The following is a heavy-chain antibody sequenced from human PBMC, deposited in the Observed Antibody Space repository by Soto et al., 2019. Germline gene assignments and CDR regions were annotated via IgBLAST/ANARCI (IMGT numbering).Heavy chain of an antibody. D-gene: IGHD6-13*01. Sequence: GESLKISCNGSGYSFTSYWISWVRQMPGKGLEWMGRIDPSDSYTNYSPSFQGHVTISADKSISTAYLQWSSLKASDTAMYYCARHNSLHRSSENWGQGTLVTVSS. CDR3: ARHNSLHRSSEN. CDR1: GYSFTSYW. V-gene: IGHV5-10-1*01. J-gene: IGHJ4*02. CDR2: IDPSDSYT.